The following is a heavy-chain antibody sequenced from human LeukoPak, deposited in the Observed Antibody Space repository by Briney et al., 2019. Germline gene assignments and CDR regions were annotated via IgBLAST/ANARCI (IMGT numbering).Heavy chain of an antibody. D-gene: IGHD3-22*01. CDR2: IRSKAYGGTT. Sequence: GGSLRLSCAASGFTVSSNYMSWVRQAPGKGLEWVGFIRSKAYGGTTEYAASVKGRFTISRDDSKSIAYLQMNSLKTEDTAVYYCTRQGYYYDSSGYYSYYLDYWGQGTLVTVSS. J-gene: IGHJ4*02. V-gene: IGHV3-49*04. CDR3: TRQGYYYDSSGYYSYYLDY. CDR1: GFTVSSNY.